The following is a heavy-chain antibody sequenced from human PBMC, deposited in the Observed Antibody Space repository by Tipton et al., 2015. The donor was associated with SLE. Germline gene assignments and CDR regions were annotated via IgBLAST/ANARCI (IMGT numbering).Heavy chain of an antibody. CDR2: SHTRGST. J-gene: IGHJ5*02. CDR3: ARVIRNRWSWGFDP. CDR1: GGSINSGSYY. V-gene: IGHV4-61*09. Sequence: TLSLTCTVYGGSINSGSYYWGWIRQPAGKGLEWIGHSHTRGSTDYNPPLMSRVSISRDTSNNQFSLRLRSVTAADTALYYCARVIRNRWSWGFDPWGQGTLVTVSS. D-gene: IGHD2-15*01.